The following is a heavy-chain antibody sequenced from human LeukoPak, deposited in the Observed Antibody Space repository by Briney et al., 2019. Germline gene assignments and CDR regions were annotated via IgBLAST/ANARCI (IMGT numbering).Heavy chain of an antibody. Sequence: GGSLRLSCAASGFTFSDYYMSWIRQAPGKGLEWVSSISSSSSYIYYADSVKGRFTISRDNAKNLLYLQMNSLRAEDTAVYYCARSIFGVVMYYWGQGTLVTVSS. CDR2: ISSSSSYI. V-gene: IGHV3-11*06. CDR3: ARSIFGVVMYY. J-gene: IGHJ4*02. D-gene: IGHD3-3*01. CDR1: GFTFSDYY.